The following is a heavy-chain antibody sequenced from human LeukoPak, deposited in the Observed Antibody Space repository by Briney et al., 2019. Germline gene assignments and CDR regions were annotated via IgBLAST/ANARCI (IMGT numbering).Heavy chain of an antibody. CDR2: IYNTGST. Sequence: SETLSLTCTVSDGSLSSYYRSWIRQPPGQGLEWIGYIYNTGSTTYNPSLKSRVTISVDRSRNLFSLNLGSVTAADTAVYYCARAVSGYYFDYWGQGTLVAVSS. CDR3: ARAVSGYYFDY. J-gene: IGHJ4*02. CDR1: DGSLSSYY. V-gene: IGHV4-59*01. D-gene: IGHD6-19*01.